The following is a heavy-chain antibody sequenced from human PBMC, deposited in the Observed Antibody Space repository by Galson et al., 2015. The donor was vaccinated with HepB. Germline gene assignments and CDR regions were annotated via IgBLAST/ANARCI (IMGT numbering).Heavy chain of an antibody. J-gene: IGHJ4*02. CDR3: ARLGIYDFWSGSPYLYFDY. CDR2: IYYSGST. CDR1: GGSISSSSYY. D-gene: IGHD3-3*01. V-gene: IGHV4-39*01. Sequence: SETLSLTCTVSGGSISSSSYYWGWIRQPPGKGLEWIGSIYYSGSTYYNPSPKSRVTISVDTSKNQFSLKLSSVTAADTAVYYCARLGIYDFWSGSPYLYFDYWGQGTLVTVSS.